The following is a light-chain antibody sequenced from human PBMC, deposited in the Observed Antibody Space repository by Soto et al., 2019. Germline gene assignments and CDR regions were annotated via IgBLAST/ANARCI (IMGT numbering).Light chain of an antibody. Sequence: EVVRTQSPATLSVSPGETATLSCRASQTVRDNLGWYQQKPGQPPRLLIYGATTRATGIPARFSGSGSGTEFTLTIISLESEDFGLYYCHQYDYWPLTFGGGTKVDIK. CDR3: HQYDYWPLT. CDR1: QTVRDN. V-gene: IGKV3D-15*01. J-gene: IGKJ4*01. CDR2: GAT.